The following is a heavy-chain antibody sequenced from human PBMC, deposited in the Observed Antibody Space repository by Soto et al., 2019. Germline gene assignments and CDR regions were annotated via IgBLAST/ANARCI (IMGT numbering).Heavy chain of an antibody. CDR2: IKQDGSEK. Sequence: GSLRLSCAASGFTFSSYWMSWARQAPGKGLEWVANIKQDGSEKYYVDSVKGRFTISRDNAKNSLYLQMNSLRAEDTAVYYCARGGIAAADAFDIWGQGTMVTVSS. CDR1: GFTFSSYW. CDR3: ARGGIAAADAFDI. D-gene: IGHD6-13*01. J-gene: IGHJ3*02. V-gene: IGHV3-7*01.